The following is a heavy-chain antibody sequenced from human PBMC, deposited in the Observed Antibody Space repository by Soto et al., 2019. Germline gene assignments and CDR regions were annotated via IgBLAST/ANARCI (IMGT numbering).Heavy chain of an antibody. V-gene: IGHV1-3*01. CDR2: INAGNGNT. CDR3: ARAAYYYERSGYYPADY. Sequence: ASVKVYCKASGYSFTSYAIHCMRQAPGQRLEWMGWINAGNGNTKVPQKVQGRVTFTRDTSASTVYMEVSSLRSEDTAVYYCARAAYYYERSGYYPADYWGQGTLVTVSS. CDR1: GYSFTSYA. D-gene: IGHD3-22*01. J-gene: IGHJ4*02.